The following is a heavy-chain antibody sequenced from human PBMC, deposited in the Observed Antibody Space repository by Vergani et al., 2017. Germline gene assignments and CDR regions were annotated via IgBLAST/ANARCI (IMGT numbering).Heavy chain of an antibody. CDR3: VRDPDYSTFDS. Sequence: QAQLVESGGGVVQPGSSLRLSCAASGFTFTDYGMHWVRQAPGKGLEWVAVIWSNGVNKYYADSVRGRFTFSRDNARNLLFLQMNSLRADDSALYFCVRDPDYSTFDSWGQGTLVTVS. V-gene: IGHV3-33*01. J-gene: IGHJ4*02. CDR2: IWSNGVNK. CDR1: GFTFTDYG. D-gene: IGHD4-11*01.